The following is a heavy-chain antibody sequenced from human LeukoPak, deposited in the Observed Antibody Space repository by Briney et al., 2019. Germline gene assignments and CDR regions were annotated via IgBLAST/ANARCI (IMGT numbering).Heavy chain of an antibody. D-gene: IGHD4-23*01. J-gene: IGHJ4*02. CDR2: ISAYNGNT. CDR3: AGHSDYGGNPELDY. V-gene: IGHV1-18*01. Sequence: EAPVKVSCQASGYTFTSYGISWGRQAPGPGLEWMGWISAYNGNTNYAQKLQGRVTMTTDTSTSTAYMELRSLRSDDTAVYYCAGHSDYGGNPELDYWGQGTLVTVSS. CDR1: GYTFTSYG.